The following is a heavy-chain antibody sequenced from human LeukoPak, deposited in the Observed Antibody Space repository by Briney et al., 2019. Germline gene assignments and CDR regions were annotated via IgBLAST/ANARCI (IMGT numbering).Heavy chain of an antibody. CDR3: AGDQKGQYSSGDY. CDR2: ISTYNGNT. CDR1: GYTFTVYG. D-gene: IGHD6-19*01. Sequence: ASVKVSCKASGYTFTVYGISWVRQAPGQGLEWMGWISTYNGNTNYAQKFQGRVTMTTDTSTSTAYMELRSLRFDDTAVYYCAGDQKGQYSSGDYWGQGTLVTVSS. J-gene: IGHJ4*02. V-gene: IGHV1-18*01.